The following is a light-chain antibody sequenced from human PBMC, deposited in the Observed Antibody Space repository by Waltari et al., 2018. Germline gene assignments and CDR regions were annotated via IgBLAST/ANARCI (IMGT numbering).Light chain of an antibody. CDR2: GTF. V-gene: IGKV3-15*01. J-gene: IGKJ4*01. Sequence: IVMTQSPATLSVSPGETVSLSCRAGQSFSPKLAWYQQKPGQAPRLLIYGTFVRATGIPGRFSGSESGTEFTLTISRLQSEDFALYFCQHYHGSPRTVGGGTKVEI. CDR3: QHYHGSPRT. CDR1: QSFSPK.